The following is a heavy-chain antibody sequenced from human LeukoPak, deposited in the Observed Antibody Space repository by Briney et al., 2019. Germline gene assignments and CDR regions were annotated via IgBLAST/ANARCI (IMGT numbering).Heavy chain of an antibody. Sequence: GASVKVSCKASGYTFSNHYIHWVRQAPGQGLEWVGIIGPSGGRTTYAQKLEGRVTMTRDTSTSTVYMELSSLRSEDTAVYYCARVRWDIWGQGTMVTVSS. CDR3: ARVRWDI. J-gene: IGHJ3*02. CDR1: GYTFSNHY. V-gene: IGHV1-46*04. CDR2: IGPSGGRT.